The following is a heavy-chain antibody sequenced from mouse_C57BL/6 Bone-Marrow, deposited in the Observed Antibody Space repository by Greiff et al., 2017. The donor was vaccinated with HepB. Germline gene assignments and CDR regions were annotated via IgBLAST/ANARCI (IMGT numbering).Heavy chain of an antibody. CDR3: AQAYGSPMDY. Sequence: VKLQESGAELARPGASVKLSCKASGYTFTSYGISGVKQRTGQGLEWSGEIYPRSGNTYYNEKFKGKATLTADKSSSTAYMDLRSLTSEDSAVYFCAQAYGSPMDYWGQGTSVTVSS. CDR1: GYTFTSYG. V-gene: IGHV1-81*01. D-gene: IGHD2-2*01. CDR2: IYPRSGNT. J-gene: IGHJ4*01.